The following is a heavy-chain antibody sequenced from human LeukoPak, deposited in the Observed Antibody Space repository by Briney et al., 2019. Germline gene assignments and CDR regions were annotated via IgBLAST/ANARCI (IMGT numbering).Heavy chain of an antibody. J-gene: IGHJ3*02. D-gene: IGHD6-19*01. CDR2: ISYDGSNK. V-gene: IGHV3-30*04. CDR3: ARETYSSGWSDAFDI. CDR1: GFTFSSYA. Sequence: GGSLRLSCAASGFTFSSYAMHWVRQAPAKGLEWGPVISYDGSNKYYADSVKGRFTISRDNSKNTLYLQMNSLRAEDTAVYYCARETYSSGWSDAFDIWGQGTMVTVSS.